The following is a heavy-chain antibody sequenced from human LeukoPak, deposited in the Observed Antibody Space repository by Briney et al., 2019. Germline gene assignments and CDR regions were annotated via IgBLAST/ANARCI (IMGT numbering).Heavy chain of an antibody. J-gene: IGHJ4*02. Sequence: ASVKVSCKASGYTFTGYYIHWVRQAPGQGLEWMGMIYPRDGSTSYAQRFQGRVTVTRDTSTSTVHMELSGLRSEDTAVYYCARDQEGFDYWGQGTLVTVSS. V-gene: IGHV1-46*01. CDR3: ARDQEGFDY. CDR1: GYTFTGYY. CDR2: IYPRDGST.